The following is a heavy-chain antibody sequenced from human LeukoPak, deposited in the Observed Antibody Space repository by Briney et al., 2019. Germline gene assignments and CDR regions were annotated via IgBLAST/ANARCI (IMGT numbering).Heavy chain of an antibody. CDR2: ISYDGSNK. J-gene: IGHJ5*02. CDR3: ARASVWSGYTSYFDP. V-gene: IGHV3-30-3*01. CDR1: GFTFSSYA. D-gene: IGHD3-3*01. Sequence: GRSLRLSCAASGFTFSSYAMHWVRQAPGKGLVWVAVISYDGSNKYYADSVKGRFTISRDNSKNTLYLQMNSLRAEDTAVYYCARASVWSGYTSYFDPWGQGTLVTVSS.